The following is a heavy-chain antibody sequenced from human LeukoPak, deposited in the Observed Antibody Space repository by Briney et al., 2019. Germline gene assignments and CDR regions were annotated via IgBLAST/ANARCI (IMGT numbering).Heavy chain of an antibody. D-gene: IGHD3-10*01. CDR1: GYTFTGYY. Sequence: GASVKVSCKASGYTFTGYYMHWVRQAPGQGLEWMGWINPNSGGTNYAQKFQGRVTMTRDTSISTAHMELSRLRSDDTAVYYCARDPHYYYGSGSYYEHYYYYYYMDVWGKGATVTVSS. CDR2: INPNSGGT. V-gene: IGHV1-2*02. J-gene: IGHJ6*03. CDR3: ARDPHYYYGSGSYYEHYYYYYYMDV.